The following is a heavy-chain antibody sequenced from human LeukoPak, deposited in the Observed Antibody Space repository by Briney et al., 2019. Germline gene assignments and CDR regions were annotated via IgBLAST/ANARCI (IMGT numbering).Heavy chain of an antibody. Sequence: GGSLRLSCAASGFTFSTYGMHWVRQAPGKGLEWVAFIWYDGNEKYYADSAKGRFTISRDNSKNTLYLQMNSLRAEDTAVYYCARDRKYSSSSHYFDYWGQGTLVTVSS. CDR3: ARDRKYSSSSHYFDY. CDR1: GFTFSTYG. V-gene: IGHV3-30*02. CDR2: IWYDGNEK. D-gene: IGHD6-6*01. J-gene: IGHJ4*02.